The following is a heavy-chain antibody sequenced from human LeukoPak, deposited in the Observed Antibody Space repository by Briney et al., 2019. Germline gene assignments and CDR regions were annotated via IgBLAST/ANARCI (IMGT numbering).Heavy chain of an antibody. J-gene: IGHJ4*02. CDR3: ARVGGHVDY. V-gene: IGHV4-59*11. CDR1: GPSGASIRNHY. D-gene: IGHD2-15*01. CDR2: IYYSGST. Sequence: PSETLSLTFSVSGPSGASIRNHYWNWVRQSPGKGLEWIGYIYYSGSTNYNPSLKSRVTISVDTSKNQFSLKLSSVTAADTAVYYCARVGGHVDYWGQGTLVTVSS.